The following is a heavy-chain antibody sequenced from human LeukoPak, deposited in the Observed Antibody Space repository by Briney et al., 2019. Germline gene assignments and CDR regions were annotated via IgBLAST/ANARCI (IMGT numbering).Heavy chain of an antibody. Sequence: ASVKVSCKASGYTFTGYYMHWVRQAPGQGLEWMGWINPNSGGTNYAQKFQGRVTMTRDTSISTAYMELSRLRSDDTAVYYRARGVDRVIALLSGRDYWGQGTLVTVSS. CDR2: INPNSGGT. CDR1: GYTFTGYY. CDR3: ARGVDRVIALLSGRDY. J-gene: IGHJ4*02. D-gene: IGHD3-16*02. V-gene: IGHV1-2*02.